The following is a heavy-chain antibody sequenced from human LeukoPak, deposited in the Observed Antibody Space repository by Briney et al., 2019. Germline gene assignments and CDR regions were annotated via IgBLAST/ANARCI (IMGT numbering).Heavy chain of an antibody. Sequence: SETLSLTCAVYGGSFSGYYWSWIRQPPGKGLEWIGEINHSGSTNYNPSLKSRVTISVDTSKNQFSLKLSFVTAADTAVYYCARFDNWNERPTTWMRNAFDIWGQGTMVTVSS. J-gene: IGHJ3*02. CDR1: GGSFSGYY. V-gene: IGHV4-34*01. D-gene: IGHD1-1*01. CDR3: ARFDNWNERPTTWMRNAFDI. CDR2: INHSGST.